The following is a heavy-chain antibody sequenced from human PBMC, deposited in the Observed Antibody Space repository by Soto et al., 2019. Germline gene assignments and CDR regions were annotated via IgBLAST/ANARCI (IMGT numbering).Heavy chain of an antibody. Sequence: SETLSLTCTVSGGSVSSGSYYWSWIRQPPGKGLEWIGYIYYSGSTNYNPSLKSRVTISVDTSKNQFSLKLSSVTAADTAVYYCARGRYGDFDYWGQGTLVTVCS. J-gene: IGHJ4*02. D-gene: IGHD4-17*01. V-gene: IGHV4-61*01. CDR1: GGSVSSGSYY. CDR2: IYYSGST. CDR3: ARGRYGDFDY.